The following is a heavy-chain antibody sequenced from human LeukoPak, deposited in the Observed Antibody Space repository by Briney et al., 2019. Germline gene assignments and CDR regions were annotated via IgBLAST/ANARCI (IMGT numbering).Heavy chain of an antibody. V-gene: IGHV4-59*01. CDR1: GGSISSYY. Sequence: SETLSLTRTVSGGSISSYYWSWIRQPPGKGLEWIGYIYYSGSTNYNPSLKSRVTISVDTSKNQFSLKLSSVTAADTAVYYCARAGEAAAGTFDYWGQGTLVTVSS. CDR2: IYYSGST. J-gene: IGHJ4*02. CDR3: ARAGEAAAGTFDY. D-gene: IGHD6-13*01.